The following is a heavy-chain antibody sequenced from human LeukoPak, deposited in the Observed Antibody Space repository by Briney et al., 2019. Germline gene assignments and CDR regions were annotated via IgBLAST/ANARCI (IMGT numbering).Heavy chain of an antibody. CDR2: INSDGSST. V-gene: IGHV3-74*01. CDR1: GFTFSSYW. Sequence: GGSLRLSCAASGFTFSSYWMHWVRHAPGKGLVWVSRINSDGSSTSYADSVKGRFTISRDNAKNSLYLQMNSLRAEDTAVYYCAELGITMIGGVWGKGTTVTVSS. CDR3: AELGITMIGGV. J-gene: IGHJ6*04. D-gene: IGHD3-10*02.